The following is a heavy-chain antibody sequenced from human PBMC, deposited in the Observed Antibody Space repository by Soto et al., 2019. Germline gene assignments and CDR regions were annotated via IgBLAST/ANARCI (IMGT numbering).Heavy chain of an antibody. D-gene: IGHD6-13*01. CDR1: GFTFSSYA. CDR3: AKDPLKYSSSWYLEWWFDP. CDR2: ISYDGSNK. Sequence: GGSLRLSCAASGFTFSSYAMHWVRQAPGKGLEWVAVISYDGSNKYYADSVKGRFTISRDNSKNTVYLQMNSLRVEDTAVYYCAKDPLKYSSSWYLEWWFDPWGQGTLVTVSS. J-gene: IGHJ5*02. V-gene: IGHV3-30*04.